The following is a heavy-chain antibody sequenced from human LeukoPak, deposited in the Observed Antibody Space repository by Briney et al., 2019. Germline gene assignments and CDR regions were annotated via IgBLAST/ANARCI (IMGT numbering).Heavy chain of an antibody. CDR1: GYTFTGYY. Sequence: ASVKVSCKASGYTFTGYYMHWVRQAPGQGLEWMGGINPNSGGTNYAQKFQGRVTITRDTSIDTAYMQLSRLRSDDTAVYYCAKDRYGDYEAPFHYYMDAWGRGTTVTVSS. CDR2: INPNSGGT. D-gene: IGHD5-12*01. V-gene: IGHV1-2*02. CDR3: AKDRYGDYEAPFHYYMDA. J-gene: IGHJ6*03.